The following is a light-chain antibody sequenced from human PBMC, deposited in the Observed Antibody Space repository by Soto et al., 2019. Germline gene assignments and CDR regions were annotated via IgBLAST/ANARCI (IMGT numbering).Light chain of an antibody. CDR3: CSYAGSFHVV. Sequence: SALTQPRSVSGSPGQSVTISCTGTSSDVGGYNYVSWYQQHPGKAPKLMIYDVSKRPSGVPDRFSGSKSGNAASLTISGLQDEDEDDYYCCSYAGSFHVVFGGGTKLTVL. J-gene: IGLJ2*01. CDR2: DVS. CDR1: SSDVGGYNY. V-gene: IGLV2-11*01.